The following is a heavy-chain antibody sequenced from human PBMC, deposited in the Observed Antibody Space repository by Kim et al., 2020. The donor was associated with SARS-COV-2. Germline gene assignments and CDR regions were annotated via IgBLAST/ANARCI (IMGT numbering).Heavy chain of an antibody. J-gene: IGHJ6*02. D-gene: IGHD6-13*01. CDR3: ARGSLLYYYYGMDV. CDR2: ISYDGSNK. Sequence: GGSLRLSCAASGFTFSSYAMHWVRQAPGKGLEWVAVISYDGSNKYYADSVKGRFTISRDNSKNTLYLQMNSLRAEDTAVYYCARGSLLYYYYGMDVWGQGTTVTVSS. CDR1: GFTFSSYA. V-gene: IGHV3-30-3*01.